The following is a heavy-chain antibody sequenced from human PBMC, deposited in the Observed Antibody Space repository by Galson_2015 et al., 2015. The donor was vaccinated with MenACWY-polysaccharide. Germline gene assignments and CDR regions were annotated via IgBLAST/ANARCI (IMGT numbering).Heavy chain of an antibody. CDR1: GGSISSSSYY. V-gene: IGHV4-39*07. D-gene: IGHD6-13*01. CDR2: IYYSGST. CDR3: ARGTSAAPYYGMDV. J-gene: IGHJ6*02. Sequence: SETLSLTCTVSGGSISSSSYYWGWLRQPPGRGLEWIGSIYYSGSTYYNPSLKSRVTISVDTSKNQFSLKLSSVTAADTAVYYCARGTSAAPYYGMDVWGQGTTVTVSS.